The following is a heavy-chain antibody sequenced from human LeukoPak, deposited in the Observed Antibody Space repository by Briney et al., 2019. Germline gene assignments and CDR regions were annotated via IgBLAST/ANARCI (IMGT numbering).Heavy chain of an antibody. D-gene: IGHD3-10*01. CDR2: ISDVEYST. CDR1: GFTFSNYA. CDR3: ARHDSYIPY. J-gene: IGHJ4*02. V-gene: IGHV3-23*01. Sequence: PGGSLRLSCAASGFTFSNYAMSWVRQAPGKGLEWVSGISDVEYSTYYTDSVKGRFTISRDNSKNTVYLEMNNLRAEDTAVYFCARHDSYIPYWGQGSLVTVHS.